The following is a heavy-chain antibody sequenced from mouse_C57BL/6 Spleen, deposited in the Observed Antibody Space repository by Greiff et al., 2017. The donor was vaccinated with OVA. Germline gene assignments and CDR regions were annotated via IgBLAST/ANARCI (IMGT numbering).Heavy chain of an antibody. CDR2: ISSGGSYT. V-gene: IGHV5-6*01. CDR3: ARLTGGYFDV. CDR1: GFTFSSYG. J-gene: IGHJ1*03. Sequence: EVKLVESGGDLVKPGGSLKLSCAASGFTFSSYGMSWVRQTPDKRLEWVATISSGGSYTYYPDSVKGRFTISRDNAKNTLYLQMSSLKSEDTAMYYCARLTGGYFDVWGTGTTVTVSS. D-gene: IGHD4-1*01.